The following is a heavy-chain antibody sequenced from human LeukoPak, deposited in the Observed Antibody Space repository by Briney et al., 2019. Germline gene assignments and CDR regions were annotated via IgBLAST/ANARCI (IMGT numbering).Heavy chain of an antibody. V-gene: IGHV1-2*02. J-gene: IGHJ5*02. CDR3: ARGNVGATRYH. CDR1: GYTFTGYY. D-gene: IGHD6-6*01. Sequence: GAAVKETCKASGYTFTGYYMHWVRQAPGQGLEWMGWINPNSGGTNYAQKFQGRVTMTRDTSISTAYMELSRLRSDDTAVYYCARGNVGATRYHWGQGALVTVSP. CDR2: INPNSGGT.